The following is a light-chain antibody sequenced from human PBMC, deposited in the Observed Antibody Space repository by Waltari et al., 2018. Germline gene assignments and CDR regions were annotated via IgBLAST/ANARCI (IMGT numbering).Light chain of an antibody. Sequence: QSALTQPASVSGSYGQSITISCGDVAYFNLVSWYQQQPCKAPKVIIYEGNKRPSGLSDRFSGSTSGNTASLTISGLQADDRADYYCCSYAGGTSWVFGGGTKLTVL. CDR2: EGN. J-gene: IGLJ3*02. CDR1: DVAYFNL. CDR3: CSYAGGTSWV. V-gene: IGLV2-23*01.